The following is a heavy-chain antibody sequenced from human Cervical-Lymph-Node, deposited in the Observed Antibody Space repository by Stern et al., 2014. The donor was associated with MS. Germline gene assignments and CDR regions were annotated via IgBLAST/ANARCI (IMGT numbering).Heavy chain of an antibody. CDR1: GYTFTNYW. Sequence: EVQLVQSGAEVKQPGESLKISCKGSGYTFTNYWIGWVRQMPGKGLEWMGIIYPGDFETRYSPSFRGQATISADKSISTASLQWSSLKASDTGIYYCARLGVTGDPSYYFDYWGQGTLVTVSS. CDR3: ARLGVTGDPSYYFDY. J-gene: IGHJ4*02. D-gene: IGHD7-27*01. CDR2: IYPGDFET. V-gene: IGHV5-51*01.